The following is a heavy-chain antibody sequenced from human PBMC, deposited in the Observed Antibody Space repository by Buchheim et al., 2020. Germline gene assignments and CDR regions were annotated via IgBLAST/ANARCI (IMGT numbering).Heavy chain of an antibody. D-gene: IGHD4-23*01. CDR3: LARHDYGGNSNNFDY. J-gene: IGHJ4*02. CDR1: GGTFSSYA. Sequence: QVQLVQSGAEVKKPGSSVKVSCKASGGTFSSYAISWVRQAPGQGLEWMGRIILILGIANYAQKFQGRVTITADKSTSTAYMELSSLRSEDTAVYYCLARHDYGGNSNNFDYWGQGTL. CDR2: IILILGIA. V-gene: IGHV1-69*04.